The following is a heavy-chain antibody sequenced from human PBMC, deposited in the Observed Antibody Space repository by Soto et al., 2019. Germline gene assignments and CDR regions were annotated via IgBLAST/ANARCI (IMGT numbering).Heavy chain of an antibody. CDR3: AAGYTTGPDAFDI. V-gene: IGHV5-51*01. CDR1: GYNFANYW. D-gene: IGHD6-13*01. Sequence: ESLKISCKVSGYNFANYWIGWVRQMPGKGLEWMGMIFPGDSDTKNSPSLQGQITMSVDKSDSSAYLQWRSLKASDTAMYYCAAGYTTGPDAFDIWGQGTMVTVSS. CDR2: IFPGDSDT. J-gene: IGHJ3*02.